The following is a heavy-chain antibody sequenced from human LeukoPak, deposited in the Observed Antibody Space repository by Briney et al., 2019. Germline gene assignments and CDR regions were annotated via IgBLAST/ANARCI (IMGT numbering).Heavy chain of an antibody. J-gene: IGHJ4*02. V-gene: IGHV3-30*18. Sequence: GGSLRLSCAVSGFTFNTYGIHWVRQTPNKGLEWVALISYDGTNKYYADSVKGRFTISRDNSKNTLYLQMNSLRAEDTALYFCAQWSRYFDYWGQGTLVTVSS. CDR1: GFTFNTYG. D-gene: IGHD1-26*01. CDR3: AQWSRYFDY. CDR2: ISYDGTNK.